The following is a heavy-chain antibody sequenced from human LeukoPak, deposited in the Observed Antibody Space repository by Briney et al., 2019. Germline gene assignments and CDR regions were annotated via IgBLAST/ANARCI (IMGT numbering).Heavy chain of an antibody. J-gene: IGHJ4*02. V-gene: IGHV1-18*01. D-gene: IGHD3-9*01. CDR1: GYTFTSYG. CDR2: ISAYNGNT. CDR3: ARGYTGYDTLAPKRTYYFDY. Sequence: ASVKVSCKASGYTFTSYGISWVRQAPGQGLEWMGWISAYNGNTNYAQKLQGRVTMTTDTSTSTAYMELRSLRSEDTAVYYCARGYTGYDTLAPKRTYYFDYWGQGTLVTVSS.